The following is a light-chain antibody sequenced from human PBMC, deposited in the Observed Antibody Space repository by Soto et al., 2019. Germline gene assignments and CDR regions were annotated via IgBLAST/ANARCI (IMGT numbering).Light chain of an antibody. Sequence: TPVPKHPPAPLSGVRADITITSRASQSISSWLAWYQQKPGRAPKLLVYKASTLESGVPSRFSGSGSGTEFTLTISRLQPEDVATYYWQNHNRYPLTFGQGTKVDIK. J-gene: IGKJ4*01. CDR1: QSISSW. V-gene: IGKV1-5*03. CDR3: QNHNRYPLT. CDR2: KAS.